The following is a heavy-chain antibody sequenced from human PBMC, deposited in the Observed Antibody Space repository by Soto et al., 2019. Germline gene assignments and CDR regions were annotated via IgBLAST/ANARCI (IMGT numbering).Heavy chain of an antibody. V-gene: IGHV1-18*01. J-gene: IGHJ4*02. CDR3: ARGRYGDY. D-gene: IGHD1-1*01. Sequence: QVHLVQSGAEVKKPGASVKVSCQGSGYAFTTYGSTWVRQAPGQGLEWMGWISAHNGNTNYAQKLQGRVTVTRDTSTSTAYMELWSLRYDDTAVYYCARGRYGDYWGQGALVTVSS. CDR2: ISAHNGNT. CDR1: GYAFTTYG.